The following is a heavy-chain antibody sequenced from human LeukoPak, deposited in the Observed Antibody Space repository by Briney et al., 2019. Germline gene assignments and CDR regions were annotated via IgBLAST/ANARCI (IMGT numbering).Heavy chain of an antibody. CDR3: ARGAVAGTTGFDY. Sequence: ASVKVSCKVSGYTFTGYYMHWVRQAPGQGLEWMGRINPNSGGTNYAQKFQGRVTMTRDTSISTAYMELSRLRSDDTAVYYCARGAVAGTTGFDYWGQGTLVTVSS. CDR1: GYTFTGYY. D-gene: IGHD6-19*01. J-gene: IGHJ4*02. CDR2: INPNSGGT. V-gene: IGHV1-2*06.